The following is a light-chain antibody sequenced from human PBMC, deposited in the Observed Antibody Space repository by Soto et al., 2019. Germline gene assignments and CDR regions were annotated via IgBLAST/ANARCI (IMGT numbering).Light chain of an antibody. CDR2: DVS. CDR3: CSYAGSFVV. J-gene: IGLJ2*01. CDR1: SSDVGGYNY. Sequence: QSALTQPRSVSGSPGQSVTLSCTGTSSDVGGYNYVSWYQQHPGKAPKLMIYDVSQPPSGVPDRFSGSKSGNTASLTVSGVQAEDEADYSCCSYAGSFVVFGGGTKLTLL. V-gene: IGLV2-11*01.